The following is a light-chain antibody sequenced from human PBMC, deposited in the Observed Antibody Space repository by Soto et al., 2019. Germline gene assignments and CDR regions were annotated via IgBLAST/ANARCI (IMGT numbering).Light chain of an antibody. V-gene: IGLV8-61*01. CDR1: SGSVSTSYY. J-gene: IGLJ2*01. Sequence: QTVVTQEPSFSVSPGGTVTLTCGLSSGSVSTSYYPSWYQQTPGQAPRTLIYSTNTRSSGVPDRFSGSILGNKAALTITGAQADDESDYYCVLYRGRGIVVFGGGTQLTVL. CDR2: STN. CDR3: VLYRGRGIVV.